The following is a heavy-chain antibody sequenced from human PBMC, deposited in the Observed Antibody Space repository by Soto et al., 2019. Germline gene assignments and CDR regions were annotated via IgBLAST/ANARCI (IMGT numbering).Heavy chain of an antibody. CDR1: GFTFSSYE. CDR2: ISSSGSTI. J-gene: IGHJ6*02. Sequence: LRLSCAASGFTFSSYEMNWVRQAPGKGLEWVSYISSSGSTIYYADSVKGRFTVSRDNAKNSLYLQMNGLRAEDTAVYYCARVRIVVVTTYPGDYYGMDVWGQGTTVTVSS. V-gene: IGHV3-48*03. D-gene: IGHD2-21*02. CDR3: ARVRIVVVTTYPGDYYGMDV.